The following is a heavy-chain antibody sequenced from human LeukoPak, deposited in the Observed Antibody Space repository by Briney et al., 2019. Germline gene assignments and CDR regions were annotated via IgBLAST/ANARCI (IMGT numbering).Heavy chain of an antibody. CDR1: GGSISSGSYY. Sequence: PSETLSLTCTVSGGSISSGSYYWSWIRQPAGKGLEWIGRIYTSGSTNYNPSLKSRVTISVDTSKNQFSLKLSSVTAADTAVYYCARQLNYYYYYMDVWGKGTTVTVSS. CDR3: ARQLNYYYYYMDV. V-gene: IGHV4-61*02. J-gene: IGHJ6*03. CDR2: IYTSGST. D-gene: IGHD1-1*01.